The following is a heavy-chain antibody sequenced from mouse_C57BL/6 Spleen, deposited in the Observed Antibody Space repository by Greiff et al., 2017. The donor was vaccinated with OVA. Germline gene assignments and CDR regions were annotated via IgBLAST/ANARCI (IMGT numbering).Heavy chain of an antibody. Sequence: QVQLQQPGAELVMPGASVKLSCKASGYTFTSYWMHWVKQRPGQGLEWIGEIDPSDSDTNYNQKFKGKSTLTVDKSSSTAYMQLSSLTSEDSAVYYCARSRRYFEVWGTGTTVTVSS. CDR2: IDPSDSDT. CDR1: GYTFTSYW. V-gene: IGHV1-69*01. J-gene: IGHJ1*03. CDR3: ARSRRYFEV.